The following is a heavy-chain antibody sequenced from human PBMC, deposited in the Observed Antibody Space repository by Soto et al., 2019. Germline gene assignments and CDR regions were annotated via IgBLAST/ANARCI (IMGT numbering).Heavy chain of an antibody. CDR1: GFTFSSYA. V-gene: IGHV3-23*01. D-gene: IGHD3-9*01. J-gene: IGHJ6*02. Sequence: GSLRLSCAASGFTFSSYAMSWVRQAPGKGLEWVSAIRGSGGGTYYADSVKGRFTISRDNSKNTLYLQMNSLRAEDTAVYYCAKTYYDIFTGPMDVWGQGTTVPVSS. CDR3: AKTYYDIFTGPMDV. CDR2: IRGSGGGT.